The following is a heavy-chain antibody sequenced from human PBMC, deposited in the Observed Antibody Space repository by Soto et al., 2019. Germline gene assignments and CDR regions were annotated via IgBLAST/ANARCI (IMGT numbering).Heavy chain of an antibody. CDR3: AKPSGSSSTGWFDT. D-gene: IGHD1-26*01. CDR2: ISYDGSNK. Sequence: QVQLVESGGGVVQPGRSLRISCAASGFTFSSYGMHWVRQAPGKGLEWVAVISYDGSNKYYADSVKGRFTISRDNSKNTLYLQMNSLRAEDTAVYYCAKPSGSSSTGWFDTWGQGTLVTVSS. J-gene: IGHJ5*02. V-gene: IGHV3-30*18. CDR1: GFTFSSYG.